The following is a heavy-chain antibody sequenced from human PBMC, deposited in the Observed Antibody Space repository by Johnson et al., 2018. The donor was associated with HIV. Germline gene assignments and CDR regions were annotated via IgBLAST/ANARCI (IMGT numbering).Heavy chain of an antibody. Sequence: QVQLVESGGGVVRPGRSLRLSSPASGFTFSSYAMPWVRQAPRQRLDWVAVISYDGSNKYYADSVKGRFTISRDTSKNTQYLQMNSRRAEDTAVYYCAKGWGRGTFSTDDSFDIWGQGTMVTVSS. J-gene: IGHJ3*02. D-gene: IGHD1-26*01. CDR1: GFTFSSYA. V-gene: IGHV3-30*04. CDR2: ISYDGSNK. CDR3: AKGWGRGTFSTDDSFDI.